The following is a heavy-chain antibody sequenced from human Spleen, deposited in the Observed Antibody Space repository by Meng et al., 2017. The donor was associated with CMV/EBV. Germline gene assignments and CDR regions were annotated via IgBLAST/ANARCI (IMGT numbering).Heavy chain of an antibody. CDR1: GFTFEDYA. V-gene: IGHV3-9*01. CDR3: AKDIGEVVIDAFDV. J-gene: IGHJ3*01. CDR2: ISWNSNSI. Sequence: SLKISCAASGFTFEDYAMHWVRQVPGKGLEWVSGISWNSNSIEYADSVKGRFIISRDNAKKSLYLQMNSLRAEDTAFYYCAKDIGEVVIDAFDVWGQGTMVTVSS.